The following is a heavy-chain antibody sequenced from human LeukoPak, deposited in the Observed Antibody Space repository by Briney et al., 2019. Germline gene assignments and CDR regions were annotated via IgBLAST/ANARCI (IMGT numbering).Heavy chain of an antibody. CDR2: INHSGST. D-gene: IGHD3-10*01. J-gene: IGHJ4*02. CDR3: ARGVGPGGEIPLDY. V-gene: IGHV4-34*01. CDR1: GGSFSGYY. Sequence: PSETLSLTCAVYGGSFSGYYWSWIRQPPGKGLEWIGEINHSGSTNYNPSLKSRVTISVDTSKNQFSLKLSSVTAADTAVYYCARGVGPGGEIPLDYWGQGTLVTVSS.